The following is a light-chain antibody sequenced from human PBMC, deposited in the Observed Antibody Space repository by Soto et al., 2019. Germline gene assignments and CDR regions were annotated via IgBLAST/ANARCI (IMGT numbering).Light chain of an antibody. Sequence: DIQMHTSPSTLSGSVGASVPITCRASQTISSWLAWYQQKPGKAPKLLIYKASTLKSGVPSRFSGSGSGTEFTLTISSLQPDEFATYYCKHYNSYSEAFGKGTKVDIK. CDR2: KAS. J-gene: IGKJ1*01. CDR1: QTISSW. CDR3: KHYNSYSEA. V-gene: IGKV1-5*03.